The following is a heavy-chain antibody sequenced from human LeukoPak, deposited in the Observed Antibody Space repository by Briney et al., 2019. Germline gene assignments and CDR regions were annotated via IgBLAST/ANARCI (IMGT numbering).Heavy chain of an antibody. CDR3: ARARMTTLRFDY. D-gene: IGHD1-14*01. CDR1: GFTFSSYG. V-gene: IGHV3-30*03. Sequence: GGSLRLSCAASGFTFSSYGMHWVRQAPGKGLEWVAVISYDGSNKYYADSVKGRFTISRDNSKNTLYLQMNSLRTEDTAVYYCARARMTTLRFDYWGQGTLVTVSS. J-gene: IGHJ4*02. CDR2: ISYDGSNK.